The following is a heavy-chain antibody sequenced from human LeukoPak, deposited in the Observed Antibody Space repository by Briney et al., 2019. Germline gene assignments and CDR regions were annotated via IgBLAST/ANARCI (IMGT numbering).Heavy chain of an antibody. J-gene: IGHJ4*02. Sequence: ASVKVSCKASGFTFNRYGISWVRQAPGQGLEWMGWVSAYNADTNYAQKFQGRVTMTTDTSTSTAYMELRSLISDDTAVYYCARDPSNTSGRYAYFDYWGQGTLVTVSS. V-gene: IGHV1-18*01. CDR3: ARDPSNTSGRYAYFDY. CDR2: VSAYNADT. D-gene: IGHD6-19*01. CDR1: GFTFNRYG.